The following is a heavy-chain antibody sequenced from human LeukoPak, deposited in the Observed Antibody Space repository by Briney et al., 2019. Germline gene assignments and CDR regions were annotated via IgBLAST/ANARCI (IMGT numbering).Heavy chain of an antibody. Sequence: SETLSLTCTVSGGSISSYYWSWIRQPPGKGLEWIGYIYYSGSTNYNPSLTSRVTISLDTSKNQFSLKLRSVTAADTAVYYCARRRGDFWSDYYAFDYWGQGALVTISS. J-gene: IGHJ4*02. V-gene: IGHV4-59*08. CDR3: ARRRGDFWSDYYAFDY. D-gene: IGHD3-3*01. CDR1: GGSISSYY. CDR2: IYYSGST.